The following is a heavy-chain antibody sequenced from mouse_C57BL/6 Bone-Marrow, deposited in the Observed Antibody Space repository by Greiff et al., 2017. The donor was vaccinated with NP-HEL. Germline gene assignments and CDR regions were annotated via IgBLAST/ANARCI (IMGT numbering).Heavy chain of an antibody. Sequence: QGNLQKSGGGRGRRGSSVRLSCKASGYTFTSYGISWVKQRTGQVLSWIGEIYPRSGNTYYNEKFKGKATLTADKSSSTAYMELRSLTSEDSAVYFCARLYYDYDGAWFAYWGQGTLVTVSA. J-gene: IGHJ3*01. CDR3: ARLYYDYDGAWFAY. D-gene: IGHD2-4*01. CDR1: GYTFTSYG. CDR2: IYPRSGNT. V-gene: IGHV1-81*01.